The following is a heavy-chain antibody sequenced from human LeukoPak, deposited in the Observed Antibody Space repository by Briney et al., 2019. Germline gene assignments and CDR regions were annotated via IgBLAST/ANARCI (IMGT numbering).Heavy chain of an antibody. D-gene: IGHD6-19*01. CDR1: GFPFSTSG. J-gene: IGHJ4*02. Sequence: GGSLRLSCAASGFPFSTSGMSWVRQAPGKGLEWVSAISGSGGRTYYADSVKGRFTISRDNSKNTLYLQMNSQRAEDTAVYYCAKDHSSGWPNYFDYWGQGTLVTVSS. CDR3: AKDHSSGWPNYFDY. V-gene: IGHV3-23*01. CDR2: ISGSGGRT.